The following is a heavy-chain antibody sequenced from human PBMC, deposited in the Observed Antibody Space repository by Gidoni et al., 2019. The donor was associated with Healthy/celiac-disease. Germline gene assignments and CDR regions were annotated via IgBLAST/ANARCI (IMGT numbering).Heavy chain of an antibody. D-gene: IGHD3-16*01. J-gene: IGHJ3*02. V-gene: IGHV3-15*07. Sequence: EVQLVESGGGLVKPGGSLGLPCESSGFTLVTAWMNWVRQAPGKGLEWVGRIKSKTDGGTTDYAAPVKGRFTISRDDSKNTLYLQMNSLKTEDTAVYYCTTEGVKGDHDAFDIWGQGTMVTVSS. CDR1: GFTLVTAW. CDR3: TTEGVKGDHDAFDI. CDR2: IKSKTDGGTT.